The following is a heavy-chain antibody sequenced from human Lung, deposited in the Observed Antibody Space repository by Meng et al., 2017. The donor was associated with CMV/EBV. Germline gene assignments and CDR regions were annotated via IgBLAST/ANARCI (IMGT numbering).Heavy chain of an antibody. V-gene: IGHV1-69*01. D-gene: IGHD1-26*01. CDR2: IIPMFGTV. CDR1: EGSFRSHA. Sequence: CNASEGSFRSHAFSWVRQAPCQGLEWIGEIIPMFGTVNSAQEFQGRVTITADESTPTAYMDLSSLRSDDKALYFCAGVSAVGAMGCDYWGQGTLVTVSS. CDR3: AGVSAVGAMGCDY. J-gene: IGHJ4*02.